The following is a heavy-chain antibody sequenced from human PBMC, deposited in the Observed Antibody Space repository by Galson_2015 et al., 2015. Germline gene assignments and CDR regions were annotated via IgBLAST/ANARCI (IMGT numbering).Heavy chain of an antibody. Sequence: SLRLSCAASGFTFSSYGMHWVRQAPGKGLEWVAVIWYDGSNKYYADSVKGRFTISRDNSKNTLYLQMNSLRAEDTAVYYCARDLCSSTSCYSRGNWFDPWGQGTLVTVSS. CDR3: ARDLCSSTSCYSRGNWFDP. D-gene: IGHD2-2*02. CDR2: IWYDGSNK. V-gene: IGHV3-33*01. CDR1: GFTFSSYG. J-gene: IGHJ5*02.